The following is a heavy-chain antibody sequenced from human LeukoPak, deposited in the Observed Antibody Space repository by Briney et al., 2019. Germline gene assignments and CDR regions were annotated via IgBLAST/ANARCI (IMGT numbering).Heavy chain of an antibody. CDR3: ARGRSSSHYATIFDV. Sequence: NPGGPLRLFCAATGFTFSDSSMLWVRQPAGRGLEWVSYISSISAYLHYSDAVKGRFTISRDNAKNSVYLQMNSLRAEDSALYYCARGRSSSHYATIFDVWGQGTMVIVSS. CDR2: ISSISAYL. CDR1: GFTFSDSS. D-gene: IGHD4-11*01. J-gene: IGHJ3*01. V-gene: IGHV3-21*06.